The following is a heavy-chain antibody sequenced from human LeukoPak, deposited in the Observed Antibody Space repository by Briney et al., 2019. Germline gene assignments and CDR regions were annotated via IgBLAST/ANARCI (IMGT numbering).Heavy chain of an antibody. CDR1: GGSVSSSSYY. V-gene: IGHV4-39*01. D-gene: IGHD4-17*01. CDR2: IYYSGST. CDR3: ARQTTVTTPWYFDL. J-gene: IGHJ2*01. Sequence: PSETLSLTCPVSGGSVSSSSYYWGWIRQPPGKRLEWIGTIYYSGSTYYNPSLKSRVTISVDTSKNQFSLKLSSVTAADTAVYYCARQTTVTTPWYFDLWGRGTLVTVSS.